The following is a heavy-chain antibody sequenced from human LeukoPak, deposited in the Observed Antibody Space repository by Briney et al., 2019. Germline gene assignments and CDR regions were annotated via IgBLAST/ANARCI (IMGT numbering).Heavy chain of an antibody. CDR2: IYSGGDT. J-gene: IGHJ5*02. V-gene: IGHV3-53*01. CDR3: ARAPARTRYNWFDP. CDR1: GFTVSNNC. D-gene: IGHD6-6*01. Sequence: PGGSLRLSCAASGFTVSNNCMSWVRQAPGKGLEWVSVIYSGGDTYYADSVKGRFTISRDNSKNTLYLQMNSLRAEDTAVYYCARAPARTRYNWFDPWGQGTLVTVSS.